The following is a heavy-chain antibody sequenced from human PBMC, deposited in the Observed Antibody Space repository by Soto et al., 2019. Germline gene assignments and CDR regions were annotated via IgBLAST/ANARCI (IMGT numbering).Heavy chain of an antibody. D-gene: IGHD4-17*01. Sequence: PSETLSLTCTVSGGSISSYYWSWIRQPPGKGLEWIGYIYYSGSIYYNPSLKSRVTISVDTSKNQFSLKLSSVTAADTAVYYCARVPYGDYALGWFDPWGQGTLVTVSS. CDR1: GGSISSYY. CDR3: ARVPYGDYALGWFDP. CDR2: IYYSGSI. V-gene: IGHV4-59*12. J-gene: IGHJ5*02.